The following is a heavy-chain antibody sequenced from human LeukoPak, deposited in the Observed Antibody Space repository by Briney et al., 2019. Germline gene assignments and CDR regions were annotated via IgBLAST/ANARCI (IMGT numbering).Heavy chain of an antibody. CDR3: ARGKYQISIFCTRGKCYPGAFDI. CDR2: IYYSGSP. V-gene: IGHV4-59*01. CDR1: VDPISIYY. J-gene: IGHJ3*02. Sequence: PSETLSLPCTVSVDPISIYYGRWIRQPPGKGREWIGYIYYSGSPNYNPSLKSRVSISVDTSKNQFSLKLSSVTAADTAVYYCARGKYQISIFCTRGKCYPGAFDIWGRGTMATVSS. D-gene: IGHD2-8*02.